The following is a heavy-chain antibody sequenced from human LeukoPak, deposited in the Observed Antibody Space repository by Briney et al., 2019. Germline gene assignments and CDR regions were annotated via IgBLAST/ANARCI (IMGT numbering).Heavy chain of an antibody. D-gene: IGHD1-1*01. Sequence: GESLKISCKGSGYSFTNYWIGWVRQMPGKGLEWMGIIYPGDSNTRYSPSFQGQVTISADKSISTAYLHWSSLKASDTAMYYCARRERAGAFDIWGQGTMVTVSS. CDR2: IYPGDSNT. J-gene: IGHJ3*02. V-gene: IGHV5-51*01. CDR3: ARRERAGAFDI. CDR1: GYSFTNYW.